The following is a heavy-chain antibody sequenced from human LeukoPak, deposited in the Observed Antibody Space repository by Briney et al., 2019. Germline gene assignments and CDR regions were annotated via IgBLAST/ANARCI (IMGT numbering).Heavy chain of an antibody. V-gene: IGHV3-21*01. CDR2: ISSSSNYI. CDR1: GFTFSSYN. J-gene: IGHJ3*02. D-gene: IGHD3-3*01. CDR3: ARDRDYDFWSGQNRMKFDI. Sequence: GGSLRLSCAASGFTFSSYNMNWVRQAPGKGLEWVSSISSSSNYIYYADSVKGRFTISRDNAKNSLYLQMNSLRAEDTAVYYCARDRDYDFWSGQNRMKFDIWGQGTMVTVSS.